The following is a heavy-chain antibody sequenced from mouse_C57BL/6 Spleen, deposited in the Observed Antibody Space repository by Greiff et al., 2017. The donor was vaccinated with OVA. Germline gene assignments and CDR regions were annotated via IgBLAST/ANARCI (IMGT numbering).Heavy chain of an antibody. D-gene: IGHD2-1*01. CDR2: IHPSDSDT. CDR3: AIRDGNYPFAY. V-gene: IGHV1-74*01. Sequence: KQRPGQGLEWIGRIHPSDSDTNYNQKFKGKATLTVDKSSSTAYMQLSSLTSEDSAVYYCAIRDGNYPFAYWGQGTLVTVSA. J-gene: IGHJ3*01.